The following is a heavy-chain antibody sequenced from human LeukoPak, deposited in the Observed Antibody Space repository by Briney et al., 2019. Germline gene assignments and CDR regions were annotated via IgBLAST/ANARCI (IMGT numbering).Heavy chain of an antibody. J-gene: IGHJ4*02. D-gene: IGHD1-26*01. V-gene: IGHV4-39*01. CDR2: IYYSGST. CDR1: GGSISSTSYY. CDR3: ARLSNTGSFDFDY. Sequence: SETLSLTCTVSGGSISSTSYYWGWIRQPPGKGLEWIGSIYYSGSTYYKSSLKGRVTISVDTSKNQFSLRLSSVTAADTAVFYCARLSNTGSFDFDYWGQGTLVTVSS.